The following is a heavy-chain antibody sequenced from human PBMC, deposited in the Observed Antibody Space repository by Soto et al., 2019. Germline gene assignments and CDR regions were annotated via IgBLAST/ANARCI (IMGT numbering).Heavy chain of an antibody. CDR3: ARDSDYGGDLGFVGAFDI. CDR2: IIPIFGTA. CDR1: GGTFSSYA. V-gene: IGHV1-69*13. J-gene: IGHJ3*02. D-gene: IGHD4-17*01. Sequence: SVKVSCKASGGTFSSYAISWVRQAPGQGLEWMGGIIPIFGTANYAQKFQGRVTITADESTSTAYMELSSLGSEDTAVYYCARDSDYGGDLGFVGAFDIWGQGTMVTVSS.